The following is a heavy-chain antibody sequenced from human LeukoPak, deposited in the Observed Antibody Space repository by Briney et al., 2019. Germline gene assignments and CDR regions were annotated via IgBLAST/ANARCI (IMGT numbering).Heavy chain of an antibody. V-gene: IGHV1-69*05. D-gene: IGHD3-10*01. CDR2: IIPIFGTA. J-gene: IGHJ4*02. CDR3: ARGGRKRVTMVLPHFDY. CDR1: GGTFSSYA. Sequence: ASVKVSCKASGGTFSSYAISWVRQAPGQGLEWMGGIIPIFGTANYAQKFQGRVTITTDESTSTAYMELSSLRSEDTAVYYCARGGRKRVTMVLPHFDYWGQGTLVTVSS.